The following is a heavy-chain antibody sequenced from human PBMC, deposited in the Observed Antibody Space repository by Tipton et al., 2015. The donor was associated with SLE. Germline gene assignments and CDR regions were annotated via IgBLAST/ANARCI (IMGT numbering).Heavy chain of an antibody. CDR2: IGYDRTNR. J-gene: IGHJ4*02. CDR1: GFNFSTYA. V-gene: IGHV3-30*01. D-gene: IGHD2-2*02. CDR3: ARDGYTHTWYYLDS. Sequence: SLRLSCAASGFNFSTYALHWVRQAPGKGLEWVAVIGYDRTNRHYVDSVKGRFTISRDNSRNTLLLQMTSLRPEDTAVYFCARDGYTHTWYYLDSWGQGTLVTVSS.